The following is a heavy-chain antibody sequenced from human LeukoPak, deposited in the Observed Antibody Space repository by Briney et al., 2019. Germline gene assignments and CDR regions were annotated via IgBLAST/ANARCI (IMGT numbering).Heavy chain of an antibody. CDR3: AREDYGGLDAFDI. J-gene: IGHJ3*02. D-gene: IGHD4-23*01. Sequence: GGSLRLSCAASGFTFSSYAMHWVRQAPGKGLEWVTVISYDASNQYYADSVKGRFTISRDDAKNTLYLQMNSLRAEDTAVYYCAREDYGGLDAFDIWGQGTMVTVSS. CDR1: GFTFSSYA. CDR2: ISYDASNQ. V-gene: IGHV3-30-3*01.